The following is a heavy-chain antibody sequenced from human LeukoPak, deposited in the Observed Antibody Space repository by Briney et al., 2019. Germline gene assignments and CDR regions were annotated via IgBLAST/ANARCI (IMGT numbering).Heavy chain of an antibody. J-gene: IGHJ4*02. D-gene: IGHD4-17*01. CDR3: ARDLMTTVTTRYFDY. V-gene: IGHV4-4*07. CDR2: IYTSGST. CDR1: GGSISSYY. Sequence: SETLSLTCTVSGGSISSYYWSWIRQPAGKGLEWIGRIYTSGSTNYNPSLKSRVTMSVDASKNQFSLKLSSVTAADTAVYYCARDLMTTVTTRYFDYWGQGTLVTVSS.